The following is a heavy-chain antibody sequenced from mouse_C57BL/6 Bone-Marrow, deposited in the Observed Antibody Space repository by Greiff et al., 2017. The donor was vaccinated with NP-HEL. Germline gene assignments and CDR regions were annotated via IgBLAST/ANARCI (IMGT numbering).Heavy chain of an antibody. Sequence: EVKLVESGGGLVKPGGSLKLSCAASGFTFSDYGMHWVRQAPEKGMEWVAYISSGSSTIYYADTVKGRFTISRDNAKNTLFLQMTSLRSEDTAMYYCARYDGYHGGFAYWGQGTLVTVSA. CDR3: ARYDGYHGGFAY. CDR1: GFTFSDYG. J-gene: IGHJ3*01. CDR2: ISSGSSTI. V-gene: IGHV5-17*01. D-gene: IGHD2-3*01.